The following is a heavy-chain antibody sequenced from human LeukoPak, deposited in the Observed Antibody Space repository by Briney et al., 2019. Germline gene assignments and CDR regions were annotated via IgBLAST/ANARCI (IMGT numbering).Heavy chain of an antibody. CDR3: VTGGHYFGT. D-gene: IGHD3-10*01. V-gene: IGHV3-48*03. Sequence: PGGPLRLSCAASGLTFSSDEMNWVRQAPGKGLEWVSYISRSGTIIYYADSVKGRFTISRDNAKNSLYLQMNSLKTDDTAVYHCVTGGHYFGTWGQGTLVTVSP. CDR1: GLTFSSDE. CDR2: ISRSGTII. J-gene: IGHJ5*02.